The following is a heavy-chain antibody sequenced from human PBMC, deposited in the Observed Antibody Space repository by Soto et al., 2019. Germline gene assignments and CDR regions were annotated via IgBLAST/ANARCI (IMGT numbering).Heavy chain of an antibody. CDR1: GYTFTSYG. CDR2: ISAYNGNT. CDR3: ARSDCSGGSCYSYYFDY. D-gene: IGHD2-15*01. V-gene: IGHV1-18*01. J-gene: IGHJ4*02. Sequence: QVQLVQSGAEVKKPGASVKVSCKASGYTFTSYGISWVRQAPGQGLEWMGWISAYNGNTNYAQKLQGRVTMTTDXSXSXXYMELRSLRSDDTAVYYCARSDCSGGSCYSYYFDYWGQGTLVTVSS.